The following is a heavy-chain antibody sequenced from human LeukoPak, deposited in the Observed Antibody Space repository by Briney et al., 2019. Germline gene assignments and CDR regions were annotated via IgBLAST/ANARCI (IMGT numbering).Heavy chain of an antibody. Sequence: SETLSLSCTVSGGSISGYYWSWIRQPPGKGLEWIGYIYYSGSTNYNPSLKSRVTISVDTSKNQFPLKLSSVTAADTAVYYCARGRGGYVYFDYWGQGTLVTVSS. D-gene: IGHD5-12*01. CDR3: ARGRGGYVYFDY. CDR2: IYYSGST. CDR1: GGSISGYY. J-gene: IGHJ4*02. V-gene: IGHV4-59*01.